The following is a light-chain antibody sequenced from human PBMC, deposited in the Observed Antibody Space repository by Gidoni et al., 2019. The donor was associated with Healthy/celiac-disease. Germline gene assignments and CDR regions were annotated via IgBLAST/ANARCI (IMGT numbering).Light chain of an antibody. CDR1: SSDVGGYNY. V-gene: IGLV2-14*01. J-gene: IGLJ2*01. CDR3: SSYTSSSTLVV. CDR2: EVS. Sequence: LTQPASVSGSPGQSITISCTGTSSDVGGYNYVSWYQQHPGKAPKLMIYEVSNRPSGVSNRFSDSKSGNTASLTISGLQAEDEADYYCSSYTSSSTLVVFGGGTKLTVL.